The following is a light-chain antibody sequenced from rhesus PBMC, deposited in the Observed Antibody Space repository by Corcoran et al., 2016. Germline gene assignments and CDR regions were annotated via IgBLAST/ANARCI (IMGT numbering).Light chain of an antibody. CDR2: EVI. CDR3: SSYAGSNTLYI. CDR1: SSDIGTYNY. Sequence: QAALTQPRSVSGSPGQSVTISCTGTSSDIGTYNYVSWYQQHPGTAPKLMIYEVIKRPSGVSDRFSGSKSGNTASLTISGLRPEDEADYYCSSYAGSNTLYIFGGGTRLTVL. V-gene: IGLV2-32*02. J-gene: IGLJ1*01.